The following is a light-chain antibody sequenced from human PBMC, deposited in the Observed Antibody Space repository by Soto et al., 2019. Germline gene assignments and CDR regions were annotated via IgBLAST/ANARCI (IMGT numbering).Light chain of an antibody. J-gene: IGKJ1*01. CDR2: GAS. Sequence: EIVLTQSPGTLSLSPGERATLSCRASQSVSSSYLAWYQQKPGQAPRLLMYGASSRATGISDRFSGSESGTDFTLTISRLEPEDFAMYYCQQYGDSPRTFGQGTKVEIK. CDR3: QQYGDSPRT. V-gene: IGKV3-20*01. CDR1: QSVSSSY.